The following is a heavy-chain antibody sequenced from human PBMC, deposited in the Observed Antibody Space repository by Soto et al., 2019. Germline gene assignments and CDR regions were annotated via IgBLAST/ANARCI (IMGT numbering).Heavy chain of an antibody. CDR3: ARGPSGWFGYDY. CDR2: INTSASTT. CDR1: GFTLSNFA. D-gene: IGHD3-10*01. Sequence: GGSLRLSCEASGFTLSNFALSWVRLAPGKGLKWVSRINTSASTTNYADSVKGRFTISRDNSKNTLYLQMDSLTAEDTAVYYCARGPSGWFGYDYWGQGNLVTVS. V-gene: IGHV3-23*05. J-gene: IGHJ4*02.